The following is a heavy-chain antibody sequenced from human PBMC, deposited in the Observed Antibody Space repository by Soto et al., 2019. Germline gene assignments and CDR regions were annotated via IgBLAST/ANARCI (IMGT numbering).Heavy chain of an antibody. D-gene: IGHD3-3*01. CDR1: GGSISSYY. V-gene: IGHV4-59*08. Sequence: SETLSLTCTVSGGSISSYYWSWIRQPPGKGLEWIGYIYYSGSTNYNPSLKSRVTISVDTSKNQFSLKLSSVTAADTAVYYCARSAEYDFWSGYYPDYYYYYMDVWGKGTTVTVSS. J-gene: IGHJ6*03. CDR2: IYYSGST. CDR3: ARSAEYDFWSGYYPDYYYYYMDV.